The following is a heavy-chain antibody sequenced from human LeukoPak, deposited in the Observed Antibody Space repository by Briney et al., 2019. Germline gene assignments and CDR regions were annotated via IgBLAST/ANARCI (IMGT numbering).Heavy chain of an antibody. CDR3: ASAGSYYGGY. CDR2: ISGSGGST. V-gene: IGHV3-23*01. CDR1: GFTFSSYA. J-gene: IGHJ4*02. Sequence: GGSLRLSCAASGFTFSSYAMSWVRQAPGKGLEWASAISGSGGSTYYADSVKGRFTISRDNSKNTLYLQMNSLRAEDTAVYYCASAGSYYGGYWGQGTLVTVSS. D-gene: IGHD1-26*01.